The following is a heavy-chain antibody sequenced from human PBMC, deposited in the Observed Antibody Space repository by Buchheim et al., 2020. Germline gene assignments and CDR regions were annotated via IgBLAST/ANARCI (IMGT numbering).Heavy chain of an antibody. CDR2: INSDGSST. CDR1: GFTFSSYW. CDR3: ARDLAVVAYYYYYGMDV. J-gene: IGHJ6*02. V-gene: IGHV3-74*01. D-gene: IGHD2-2*01. Sequence: EVQLVESGGGLVQPGGSLRLSCAASGFTFSSYWMHWVRQATGKGLVWVSRINSDGSSTSYADSVKGRFTITRDNAKNTLYLQMNSLRAEDTAVYYCARDLAVVAYYYYYGMDVWGQGTT.